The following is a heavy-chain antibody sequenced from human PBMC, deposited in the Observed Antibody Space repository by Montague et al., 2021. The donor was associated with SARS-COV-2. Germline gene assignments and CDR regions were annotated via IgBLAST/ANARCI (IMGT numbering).Heavy chain of an antibody. CDR3: ARPLVRGVPKAFDI. CDR2: YSGTT. V-gene: IGHV4-39*01. Sequence: YSGTTFINPSLESRVTISVDASKNQFSLNLTSVTAADTCVYYCARPLVRGVPKAFDIWGQG. J-gene: IGHJ3*02. D-gene: IGHD3-10*01.